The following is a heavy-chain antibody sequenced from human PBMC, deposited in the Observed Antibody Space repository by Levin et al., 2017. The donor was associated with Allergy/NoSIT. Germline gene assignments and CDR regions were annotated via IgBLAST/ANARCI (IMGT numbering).Heavy chain of an antibody. D-gene: IGHD2-2*01. Sequence: PGGSLRLSCAASGFTFSSYGMNWVRQAPGKGLEWVSSISSSSSYIYYADSVKGRFTISRDNAKNSLYLQMNSLRAEDTAVYYCARELIVVPAAIWETFDYWGQGTLVTVSS. CDR3: ARELIVVPAAIWETFDY. CDR2: ISSSSSYI. V-gene: IGHV3-21*01. CDR1: GFTFSSYG. J-gene: IGHJ4*02.